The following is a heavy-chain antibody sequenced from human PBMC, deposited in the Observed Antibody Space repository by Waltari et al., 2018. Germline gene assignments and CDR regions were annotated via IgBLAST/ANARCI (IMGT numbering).Heavy chain of an antibody. CDR2: IYVGDSI. D-gene: IGHD1-26*01. Sequence: SLTCNVSGDSMYEYYWSWIRQPAGKGLEWIGRIYVGDSINYNPSFRSRVTMSLDTSKKQFSLKLRSVTAADTAVYYCARDGHGRSWDLLPLDHWGQGSLVTVSS. J-gene: IGHJ4*02. V-gene: IGHV4-4*07. CDR1: GDSMYEYY. CDR3: ARDGHGRSWDLLPLDH.